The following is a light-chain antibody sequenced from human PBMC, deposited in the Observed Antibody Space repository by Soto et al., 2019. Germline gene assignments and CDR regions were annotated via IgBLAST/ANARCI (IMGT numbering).Light chain of an antibody. Sequence: QSALTQPPSVSGSPGQSVTISCTGTSSDVGSYNRVSWYQQPPGTAPKVMIYEVSNRPSGVPDRFSGSKSGNTASLTISGLQAEDEADYYCSLHTSSSTYVFGTGTKVTVL. CDR1: SSDVGSYNR. CDR2: EVS. J-gene: IGLJ1*01. CDR3: SLHTSSSTYV. V-gene: IGLV2-18*01.